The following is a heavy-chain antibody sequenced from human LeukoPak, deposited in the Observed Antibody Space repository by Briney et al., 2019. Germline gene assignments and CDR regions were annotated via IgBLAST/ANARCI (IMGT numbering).Heavy chain of an antibody. V-gene: IGHV4-39*07. CDR3: ASLKGGGSGWYGGGYYYYGRDV. D-gene: IGHD6-19*01. J-gene: IGHJ6*02. CDR1: GGSISSSSYY. Sequence: NPSETLSLTCTVSGGSISSSSYYWGWIRQPPGKGLEWIGSIYYSGSTYYNPSLKSRVTISVDTSTNQFSLKLSSVTAADTAVYYCASLKGGGSGWYGGGYYYYGRDVWGHGTTVTVSS. CDR2: IYYSGST.